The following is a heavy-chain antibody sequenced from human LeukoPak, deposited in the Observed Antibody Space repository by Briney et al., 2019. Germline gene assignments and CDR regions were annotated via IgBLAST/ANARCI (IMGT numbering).Heavy chain of an antibody. Sequence: GESLKISCKGSGYSFTSYWISWVRQMPGKGLEWMGIIYPDDSDTGYSPSFQGQVAISADKSISAAYLQWSSLKASDTAMYYCARRSYGGKDCDFWGRGTGVSVSS. J-gene: IGHJ4*02. CDR3: ARRSYGGKDCDF. D-gene: IGHD4-23*01. CDR2: IYPDDSDT. V-gene: IGHV5-51*01. CDR1: GYSFTSYW.